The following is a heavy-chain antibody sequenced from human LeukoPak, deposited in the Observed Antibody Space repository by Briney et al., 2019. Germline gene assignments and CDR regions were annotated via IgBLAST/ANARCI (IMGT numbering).Heavy chain of an antibody. CDR3: ARDSISAALFDL. D-gene: IGHD2/OR15-2a*01. Sequence: PGGSLRLSCAASGFTFSSYDMNWVRQAPGKGPEWISYITNSGSTIYYADSVKGRFTISRDNAKNSLVLQMNSLRDEDSAVYYCARDSISAALFDLWGQGTLITASS. CDR1: GFTFSSYD. CDR2: ITNSGSTI. J-gene: IGHJ5*02. V-gene: IGHV3-48*02.